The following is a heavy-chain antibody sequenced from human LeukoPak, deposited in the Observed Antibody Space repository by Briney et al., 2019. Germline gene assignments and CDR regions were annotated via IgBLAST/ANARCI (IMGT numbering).Heavy chain of an antibody. J-gene: IGHJ4*02. V-gene: IGHV3-23*01. CDR2: ISGSGGST. Sequence: GGSLRLSCAASGFSFSSYWMTWVRQVPGKGLEWVSAISGSGGSTYYADSVKGRFTISRDNSKNTLYLQMNSLRAEDTAVYYCAKAYSRQYCFDYWGQGTLVTVSS. CDR3: AKAYSRQYCFDY. D-gene: IGHD6-13*01. CDR1: GFSFSSYW.